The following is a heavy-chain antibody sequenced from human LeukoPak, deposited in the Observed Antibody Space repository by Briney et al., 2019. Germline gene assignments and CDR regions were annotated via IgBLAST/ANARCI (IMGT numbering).Heavy chain of an antibody. V-gene: IGHV3-48*03. CDR2: ISSSGSTI. Sequence: GGSLRLSCAASGFTFSSYEMNWVRQAPGKGLEWVSYISSSGSTIYYADSVKGRFTISRDNAKNSLYLQMNSLRAEDTAVYYCARDIPHGTYFDYWGQGTLVTVSS. CDR1: GFTFSSYE. J-gene: IGHJ4*02. CDR3: ARDIPHGTYFDY.